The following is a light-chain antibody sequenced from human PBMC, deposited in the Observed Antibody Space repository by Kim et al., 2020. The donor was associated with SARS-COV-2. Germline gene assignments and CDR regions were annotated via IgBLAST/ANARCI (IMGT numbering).Light chain of an antibody. V-gene: IGKV3-20*01. J-gene: IGKJ4*01. CDR2: GSS. Sequence: EIVLTQSPGTLSLSPGERATLTCRASQTVSSSYLAWYQQKPGQAPRLLMYGSSTRATGIPDRFSGSGSGTDFTLTISRLERDDFAVYYCQQYDRSTLTFGGGTKVDIK. CDR3: QQYDRSTLT. CDR1: QTVSSSY.